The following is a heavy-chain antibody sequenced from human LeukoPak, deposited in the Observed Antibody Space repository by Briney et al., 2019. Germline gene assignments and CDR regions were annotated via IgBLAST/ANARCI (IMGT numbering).Heavy chain of an antibody. J-gene: IGHJ6*02. CDR1: GGTFSSYA. V-gene: IGHV1-69*04. Sequence: SVKVSCKASGGTFSSYAISWVRQAPGQGLEWMGRIIPILGIANYAQKFQGRVTITADKSTSTAYMELRSLRSDDTAVYYCARMEHYYYGMDVWGQGTTVTVSS. D-gene: IGHD1/OR15-1a*01. CDR2: IIPILGIA. CDR3: ARMEHYYYGMDV.